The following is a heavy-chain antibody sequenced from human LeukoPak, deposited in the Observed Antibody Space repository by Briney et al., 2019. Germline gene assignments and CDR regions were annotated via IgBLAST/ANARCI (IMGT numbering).Heavy chain of an antibody. Sequence: SVKVSCKASGGTFSSYAISWVRQAPGQGLEWMGGIIPIFGTANYAQKFQGRVTITADESTSTAYMELSSLRSEDTAVYYCARAQYYYYGMDVWGQGTTVTVSS. CDR3: ARAQYYYYGMDV. V-gene: IGHV1-69*13. J-gene: IGHJ6*02. CDR2: IIPIFGTA. CDR1: GGTFSSYA.